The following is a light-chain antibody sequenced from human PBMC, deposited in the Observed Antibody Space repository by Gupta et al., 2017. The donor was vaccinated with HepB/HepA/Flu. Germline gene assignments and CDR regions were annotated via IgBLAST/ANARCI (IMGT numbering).Light chain of an antibody. V-gene: IGKV3-20*01. CDR3: QQYGSSPPLT. CDR1: QSISSTY. J-gene: IGKJ4*01. CDR2: RAS. Sequence: ELVLTQSPGTLSLSPGERATLSCRASQSISSTYLVWYQQKPGQAPRLLIYRASRRAAGIPDRFSGSGSGTDFTLTISRLEPEDFAVYYCQQYGSSPPLTFGGGTKVEIK.